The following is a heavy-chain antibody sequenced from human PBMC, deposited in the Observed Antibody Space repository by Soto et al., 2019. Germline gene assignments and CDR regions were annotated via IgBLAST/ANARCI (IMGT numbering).Heavy chain of an antibody. Sequence: EVQLVESGGGQVKPGGSLRLSCAASGFSFISYSMNWVRQAPGKGLEWVSSINEDSSYIYYAHSLRGRFTISRDNAKDSLYLQMNSLRAEDTAVYYCVRDFGWYFRSGYMDAWGDGATVTVSS. CDR2: INEDSSYI. J-gene: IGHJ6*03. D-gene: IGHD3-3*01. V-gene: IGHV3-21*02. CDR3: VRDFGWYFRSGYMDA. CDR1: GFSFISYS.